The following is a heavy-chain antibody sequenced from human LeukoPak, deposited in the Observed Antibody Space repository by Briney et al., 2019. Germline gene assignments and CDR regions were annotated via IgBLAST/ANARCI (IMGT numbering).Heavy chain of an antibody. V-gene: IGHV3-30*04. CDR2: ISYDGSNK. D-gene: IGHD3-22*01. J-gene: IGHJ6*03. CDR1: GFTFSSYA. Sequence: PGGSLRLSCAASGFTFSSYAMHWVRQAPGKGLEWVAVISYDGSNKYYADSVKGRFTISRDNSKNTLYLQMNSLRAEDTAVYYCARDLRPTNYYDSSGYYYYYYYMDVWGKGTTVTVSS. CDR3: ARDLRPTNYYDSSGYYYYYYYMDV.